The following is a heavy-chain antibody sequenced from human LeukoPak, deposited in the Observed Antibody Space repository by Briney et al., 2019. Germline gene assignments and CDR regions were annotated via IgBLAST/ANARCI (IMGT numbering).Heavy chain of an antibody. Sequence: SETLSLTCAVYGGSFSGYYWSWIRQPPGKGLEWIGDNASLKSRVTISVDTSKNQFSLKLSSVTAADTAVYYCARGRYGSGKPYYFDYWGQGTLVTVSS. J-gene: IGHJ4*02. V-gene: IGHV4-34*01. D-gene: IGHD3-10*01. CDR3: ARGRYGSGKPYYFDY. CDR1: GGSFSGYY.